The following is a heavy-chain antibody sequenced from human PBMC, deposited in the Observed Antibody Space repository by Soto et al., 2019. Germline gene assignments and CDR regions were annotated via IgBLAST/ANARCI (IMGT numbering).Heavy chain of an antibody. D-gene: IGHD5-18*01. CDR1: GYTFTGYY. CDR2: INPNSGGT. V-gene: IGHV1-2*04. CDR3: ARGNSYGSEYYYYYYMDV. J-gene: IGHJ6*03. Sequence: QVQLVQSGAEVKKPGASVKVSCKASGYTFTGYYMHWVRQAPGQGLEWMGWINPNSGGTNYAQKFQGWVTMTRDTSISTAYMELSRLRSDDTAVYYSARGNSYGSEYYYYYYMDVWGKGTTVTVSS.